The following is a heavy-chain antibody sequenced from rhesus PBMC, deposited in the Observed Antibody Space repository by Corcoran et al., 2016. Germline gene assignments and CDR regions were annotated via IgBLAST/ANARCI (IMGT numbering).Heavy chain of an antibody. CDR2: IYGSTM. CDR1: GFTVSSYW. J-gene: IGHJ4*01. D-gene: IGHD5-42*01. V-gene: IGHV3-11*01. Sequence: EVQLAESGGGLVQPGGSLRLSCAASGFTVSSYWMSWVRQAPGKGLEWLSEIYGSTMYYGASVKGRFTVSEDNAKDSLYLQMNSLRAEDTAVYYCTREGLQRFFDYWGQGVLVTVSS. CDR3: TREGLQRFFDY.